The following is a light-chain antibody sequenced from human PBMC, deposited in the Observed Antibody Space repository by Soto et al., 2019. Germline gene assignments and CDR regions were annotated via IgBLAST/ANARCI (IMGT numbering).Light chain of an antibody. Sequence: QSVLTQPPSASGTPGQRVSVSCSGSNSNIGYNSVNWYQQFPGTAPKLLIFRDTHRPSGIPNRFSGSRSGTSASLAIFGLQPGDEAEYYCQSYDNSLNGYVFGTGTKLTVL. V-gene: IGLV1-44*01. CDR1: NSNIGYNS. J-gene: IGLJ1*01. CDR3: QSYDNSLNGYV. CDR2: RDT.